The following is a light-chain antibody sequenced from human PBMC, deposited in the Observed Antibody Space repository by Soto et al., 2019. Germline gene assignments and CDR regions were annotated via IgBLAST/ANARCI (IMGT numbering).Light chain of an antibody. J-gene: IGKJ1*01. V-gene: IGKV4-1*01. CDR3: QQYFTSPWT. Sequence: DIVMTQSPESLAVSLGERATINCKSSQSVLSRSNNKNCLAWYQQKSGQPPKLLIYWASARESGVPDRFSGSGSGTDFTLTISSLQAEDVAVYYCQQYFTSPWTFGQGTKVEI. CDR2: WAS. CDR1: QSVLSRSNNKNC.